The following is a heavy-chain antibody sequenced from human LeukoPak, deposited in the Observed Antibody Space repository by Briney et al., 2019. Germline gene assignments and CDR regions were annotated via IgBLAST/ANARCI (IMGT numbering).Heavy chain of an antibody. J-gene: IGHJ4*02. CDR2: IYPGDSDT. V-gene: IGHV5-51*01. Sequence: TGESLKISCKTSGYSFTGSWIGWVRQMPGKGLEWLGVIYPGDSDTEYSPSFQGQVTISVDKSINTAYLQLSSLKASDSAMYYCARHGQYCGDGTCYRRGFFDSWGQGTLVTVSS. CDR3: ARHGQYCGDGTCYRRGFFDS. CDR1: GYSFTGSW. D-gene: IGHD2-15*01.